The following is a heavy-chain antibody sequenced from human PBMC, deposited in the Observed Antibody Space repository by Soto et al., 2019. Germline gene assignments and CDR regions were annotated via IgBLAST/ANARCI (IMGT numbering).Heavy chain of an antibody. D-gene: IGHD6-19*01. V-gene: IGHV3-21*01. CDR3: ARDRNVTTTGAIAVAGHYYGMDV. J-gene: IGHJ6*02. Sequence: GGSLRLSCAASGFTFSSYSMNWVRQAPGKGLEWVSSISSSSSYIYYADSVKGRFTISRDNAKNSLYLQMNSLRAEDTAVYYCARDRNVTTTGAIAVAGHYYGMDVWGQGTTVTVSS. CDR2: ISSSSSYI. CDR1: GFTFSSYS.